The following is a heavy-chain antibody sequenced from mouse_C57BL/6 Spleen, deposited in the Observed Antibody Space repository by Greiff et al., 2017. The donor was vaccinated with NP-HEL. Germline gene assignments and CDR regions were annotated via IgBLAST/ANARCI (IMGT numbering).Heavy chain of an antibody. CDR3: ARGGDGYPDWFAY. J-gene: IGHJ3*01. V-gene: IGHV1-55*01. Sequence: VQLQQSGAELVKPGASVKMSCKASGYTFTSYWITWVKQRPGQGLEWIGDIYPGSGSTNYNEKFKSKATLTVDTSSSTAYMQLSSLTSEDSAVYYCARGGDGYPDWFAYWGQGTLVTVSA. CDR2: IYPGSGST. D-gene: IGHD2-3*01. CDR1: GYTFTSYW.